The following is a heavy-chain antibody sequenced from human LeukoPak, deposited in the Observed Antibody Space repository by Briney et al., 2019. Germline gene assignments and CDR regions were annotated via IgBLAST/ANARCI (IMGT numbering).Heavy chain of an antibody. CDR2: IHYRGNV. V-gene: IGHV4-59*01. D-gene: IGHD6-19*01. J-gene: IGHJ6*02. Sequence: PSETLSLTCSVSGGSISDYYWSWIRQAPGRGLEWIGDIHYRGNVNYNPSLKSRVTISVDTSKNQFSLKLSSVTAADTAVYYCARSEDSSGWSWSGVNYYYYGMDVWGQGTTVTVSS. CDR3: ARSEDSSGWSWSGVNYYYYGMDV. CDR1: GGSISDYY.